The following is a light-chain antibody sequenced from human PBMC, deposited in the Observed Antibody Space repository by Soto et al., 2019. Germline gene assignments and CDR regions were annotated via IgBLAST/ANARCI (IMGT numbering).Light chain of an antibody. Sequence: EIVLTQSPGTLSLSPGERATLSCRASQTLSNSFIAWYQQKPGQAPRLLIYDTSSRATGVPDRYSASGSGTDFTLTISRLEPEDFAVYYCQQYGSSPPFTFGPGTKVDIK. V-gene: IGKV3-20*01. J-gene: IGKJ3*01. CDR3: QQYGSSPPFT. CDR2: DTS. CDR1: QTLSNSF.